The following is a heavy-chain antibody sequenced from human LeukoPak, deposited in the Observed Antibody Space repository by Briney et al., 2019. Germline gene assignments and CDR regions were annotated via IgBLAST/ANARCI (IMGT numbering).Heavy chain of an antibody. V-gene: IGHV3-23*01. CDR2: ISGGGGGT. D-gene: IGHD3-9*01. CDR1: GFTFSSYA. Sequence: GGSLRLSCAASGFTFSSYAMSWVRQAPGKGLEWVSTISGGGGGTYYADSVKGRFTISRDNSKNTLYLRMNSLRAEDTAVYYCAKSGGVTIFRGGFDYWGQGTLVTVSS. CDR3: AKSGGVTIFRGGFDY. J-gene: IGHJ4*02.